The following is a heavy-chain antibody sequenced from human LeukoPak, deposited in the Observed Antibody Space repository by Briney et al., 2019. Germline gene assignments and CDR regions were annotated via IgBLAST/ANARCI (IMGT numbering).Heavy chain of an antibody. CDR3: ARKVPSAQSDF. J-gene: IGHJ4*02. CDR1: GFTFSSDS. CDR2: ISGNSFWI. Sequence: PGGALRLSPAVSGFTFSSDSMNWVRQAPGEGVGWVSAISGNSFWIYYEDLVKGRFTISRDNAKNSLYLQMDSLRADDTAVYYCARKVPSAQSDFWGQGTLVTVSS. V-gene: IGHV3-21*01.